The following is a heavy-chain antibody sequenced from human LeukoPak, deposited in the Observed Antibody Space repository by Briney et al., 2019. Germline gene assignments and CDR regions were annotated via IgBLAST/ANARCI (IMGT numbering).Heavy chain of an antibody. CDR1: GFAFSTYI. J-gene: IGHJ6*02. V-gene: IGHV3-21*01. CDR3: ARPPIAVTGTPGLYYGLDV. CDR2: ISSRGTYI. D-gene: IGHD6-19*01. Sequence: GSLRLSCAASGFAFSTYIMNWVRQAPGKGLEWVSSISSRGTYIYYADSVKGRFTISRDNAKDSLYLQMNSLRAEDTAVYYCARPPIAVTGTPGLYYGLDVWGQGTTVAVSS.